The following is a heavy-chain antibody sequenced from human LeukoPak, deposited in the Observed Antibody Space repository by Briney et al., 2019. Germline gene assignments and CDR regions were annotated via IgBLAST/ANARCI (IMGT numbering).Heavy chain of an antibody. CDR1: GGSFSGYY. V-gene: IGHV4-34*01. CDR3: ARGRGVKYNSDRIYSFDY. CDR2: INHSGST. D-gene: IGHD1-1*01. Sequence: SETLSLTCAVHGGSFSGYYWSWIRQPPGKGLEWIGEINHSGSTNYNPSLKTRVTISIDTSNNQFSLKLSSVTAADTAVYYCARGRGVKYNSDRIYSFDYWGQGTLVTVSS. J-gene: IGHJ4*02.